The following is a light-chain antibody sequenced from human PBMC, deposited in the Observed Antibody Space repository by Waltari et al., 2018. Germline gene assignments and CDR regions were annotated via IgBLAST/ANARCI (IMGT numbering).Light chain of an antibody. CDR2: DAS. Sequence: EIVLTQSPGTLALSPGERATLSCRASQSVGRALAWYQQKPGQAPRLLIDDASRRTTGIPDRFRGSGSGTDFSLTISRVEPEDFAVYYCQMYVRLPVTFGQGTKVEVK. V-gene: IGKV3-20*01. CDR3: QMYVRLPVT. J-gene: IGKJ1*01. CDR1: QSVGRA.